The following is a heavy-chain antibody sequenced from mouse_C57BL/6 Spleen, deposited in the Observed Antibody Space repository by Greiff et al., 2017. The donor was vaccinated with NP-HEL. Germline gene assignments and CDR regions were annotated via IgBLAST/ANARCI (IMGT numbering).Heavy chain of an antibody. CDR1: GYSFTGYY. D-gene: IGHD3-3*01. Sequence: EVKVVESGPELVKPGASVKISCKASGYSFTGYYMNWVKQSPEKSLEWIGEINPSTGGTTYNQKFKAKATLTVDKSSSTAYMQLKSLTSEDSAVYYCARGRDRAMDYWGQGTSVTVSS. J-gene: IGHJ4*01. V-gene: IGHV1-42*01. CDR3: ARGRDRAMDY. CDR2: INPSTGGT.